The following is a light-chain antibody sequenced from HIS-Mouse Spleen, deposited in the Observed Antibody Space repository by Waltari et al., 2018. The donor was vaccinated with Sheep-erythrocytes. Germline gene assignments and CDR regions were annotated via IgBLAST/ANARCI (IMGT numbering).Light chain of an antibody. CDR1: SRDVGSYNL. Sequence: QSALTQPASVSGSPGQSITISCTGTSRDVGSYNLVPWYPHHPGKAPKLMIYEGSKRPSGVSNRFSGSKSGNTASLTISGLQAEDEADYYCCSYAGSSTWVFGGGTKLTVL. CDR3: CSYAGSSTWV. CDR2: EGS. J-gene: IGLJ3*02. V-gene: IGLV2-23*01.